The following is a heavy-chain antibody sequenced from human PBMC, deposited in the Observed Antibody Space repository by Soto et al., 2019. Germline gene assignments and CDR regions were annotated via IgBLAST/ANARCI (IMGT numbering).Heavy chain of an antibody. J-gene: IGHJ3*02. D-gene: IGHD3-22*01. CDR1: GGSIISGAYY. V-gene: IGHV4-30-4*02. CDR2: IYYSGIT. CDR3: ARTYDSSGPNSGGYGFDI. Sequence: SEALSLSSTVSGGSIISGAYYWSWIRQPPGKGLEWIGLIYYSGITDYNPSLKSRVAISIDTSKNQFSLRLSSVTAADTAVYYCARTYDSSGPNSGGYGFDIWGQGTMVT.